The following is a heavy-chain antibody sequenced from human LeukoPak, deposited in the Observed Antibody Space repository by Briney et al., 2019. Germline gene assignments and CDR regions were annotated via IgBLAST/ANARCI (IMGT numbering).Heavy chain of an antibody. J-gene: IGHJ4*02. CDR1: GFSVRTTY. Sequence: GGSLRLSCAASGFSVRTTYMSWVRQAPGEGLEWISVLYTGGGTDHADSVKGRFTVSRDNSRNTLYLQMNNLRIEDSAVYYCTKAPLMSCTGAFCYPFDSWGQGVLVTVSS. V-gene: IGHV3-53*05. CDR2: LYTGGGT. CDR3: TKAPLMSCTGAFCYPFDS. D-gene: IGHD2-8*02.